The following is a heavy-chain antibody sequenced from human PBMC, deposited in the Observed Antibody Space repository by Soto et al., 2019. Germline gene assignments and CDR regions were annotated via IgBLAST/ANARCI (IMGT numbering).Heavy chain of an antibody. CDR3: VKDDGGYPSTAPH. D-gene: IGHD3-22*01. J-gene: IGHJ4*02. CDR1: GITISNYP. V-gene: IGHV3-23*01. Sequence: EVQLLESGGGLVQPGGSLRLSCAASGITISNYPMSWVRQAPGKGLDWVSGISGSGDRTYYADAAKGRFTISKDISRNSRSRQMDSLGVEDTAVYFCVKDDGGYPSTAPHWGQGTLGTVSS. CDR2: ISGSGDRT.